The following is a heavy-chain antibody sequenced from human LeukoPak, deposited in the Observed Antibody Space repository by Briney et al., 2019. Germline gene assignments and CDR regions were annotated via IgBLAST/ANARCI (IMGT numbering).Heavy chain of an antibody. CDR2: INPSGGST. CDR1: GYTFTSYY. CDR3: AGYSSRYSFDI. J-gene: IGHJ3*02. D-gene: IGHD6-13*01. V-gene: IGHV1-46*01. Sequence: ASPKVSCKESGYTFTSYYMHRVRPAPGQRLEWLGIINPSGGSTSYARKCQGRVTMTRDTATSTVYMELSSLRAEDTAVYYCAGYSSRYSFDIWGQGTMVTVSS.